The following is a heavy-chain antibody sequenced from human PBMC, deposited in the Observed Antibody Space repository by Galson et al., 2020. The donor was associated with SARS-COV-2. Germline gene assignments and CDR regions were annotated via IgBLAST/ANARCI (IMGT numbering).Heavy chain of an antibody. Sequence: GGSLRLSCAASGFTFSSYAMHWVRQAPGKGLEWVAVISYDGSNKYYADSVKGRFTISRDNSKNTLYLQMNSLRAEDTAVYYCARSGGGYHDAFDIWGQGTMVTVYS. V-gene: IGHV3-30*04. CDR3: ARSGGGYHDAFDI. CDR1: GFTFSSYA. J-gene: IGHJ3*02. D-gene: IGHD3-16*01. CDR2: ISYDGSNK.